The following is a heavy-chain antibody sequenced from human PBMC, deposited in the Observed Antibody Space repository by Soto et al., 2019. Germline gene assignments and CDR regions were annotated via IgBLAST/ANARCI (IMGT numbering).Heavy chain of an antibody. CDR2: IYYSGST. D-gene: IGHD3-3*01. V-gene: IGHV4-59*12. Sequence: SEPLSLTCTVSGGSIGSFYGSWIRQPPGKGLEWIGYIYYSGSTNYNPSLKSRVTISVDTSKNQFSLKLSSVTAADTAVYYCARGTTIFGVSNYYYMDVWGKGTTVTVSS. J-gene: IGHJ6*03. CDR1: GGSIGSFY. CDR3: ARGTTIFGVSNYYYMDV.